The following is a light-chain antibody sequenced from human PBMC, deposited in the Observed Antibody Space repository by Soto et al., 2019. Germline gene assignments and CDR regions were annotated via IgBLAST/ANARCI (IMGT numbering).Light chain of an antibody. V-gene: IGLV2-11*01. Sequence: QSVLTQPPSVSGSPGQSVTISCTGTSSDVGGYNYVSWYQQHPGKAPKVMIYDVSKRPSGVPDRFSGSKSGNTASLTISGLQADVEADYSCCSNAGSLEVFGTGTKVTVL. CDR2: DVS. CDR3: CSNAGSLEV. CDR1: SSDVGGYNY. J-gene: IGLJ1*01.